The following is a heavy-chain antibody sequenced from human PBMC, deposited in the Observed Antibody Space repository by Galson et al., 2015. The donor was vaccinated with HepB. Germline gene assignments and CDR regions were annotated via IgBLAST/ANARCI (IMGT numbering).Heavy chain of an antibody. CDR1: GFTFSSYG. J-gene: IGHJ3*02. CDR3: TRDSRRVTDHDPFDI. V-gene: IGHV3-21*01. Sequence: SLRLSCAASGFTFSSYGMHWVRQAPGKGLEWVSSISGTSWTIYQADSLKGRFTTSRDNTKNSLYLQMSSLRAEDTAVYYCTRDSRRVTDHDPFDIWGQGTMVTVSS. CDR2: ISGTSWTI. D-gene: IGHD3-10*01.